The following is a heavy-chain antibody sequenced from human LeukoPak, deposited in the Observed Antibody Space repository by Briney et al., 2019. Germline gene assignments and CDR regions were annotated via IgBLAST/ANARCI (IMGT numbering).Heavy chain of an antibody. V-gene: IGHV4-38-2*02. CDR2: IYHSGNT. Sequence: PSETLSLTCSVSGYSISSGYYWGWIRQPPGKGLEWIGSIYHSGNTLYNPSLKSRVTISVDTSKNQFSLKLSSVTAADTAVYYCARSFVGGAFDYWGQGTLVTVSS. CDR1: GYSISSGYY. J-gene: IGHJ4*02. CDR3: ARSFVGGAFDY. D-gene: IGHD3-16*01.